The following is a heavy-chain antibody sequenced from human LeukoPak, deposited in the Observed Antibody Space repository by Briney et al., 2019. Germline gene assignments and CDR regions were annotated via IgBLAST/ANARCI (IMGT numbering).Heavy chain of an antibody. CDR2: INEDGSRT. CDR1: GFIVSNYW. Sequence: GGSLRLSCAASGFIVSNYWMHWVRQAPGKGLVWVSRINEDGSRTDHADTVRGRFTISRDSGKNTLYLQMNSLGAEDTAVYFCVRDFVGPVHSWGQGNQVTVSS. V-gene: IGHV3-74*01. D-gene: IGHD2-21*01. CDR3: VRDFVGPVHS. J-gene: IGHJ4*02.